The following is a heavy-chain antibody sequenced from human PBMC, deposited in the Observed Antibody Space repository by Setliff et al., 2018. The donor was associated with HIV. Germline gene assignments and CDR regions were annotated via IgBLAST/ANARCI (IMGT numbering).Heavy chain of an antibody. CDR1: GGSISSNW. D-gene: IGHD1-26*01. V-gene: IGHV4-59*01. CDR2: IYYSGST. J-gene: IGHJ4*02. Sequence: SETLSLTCAVSGGSISSNWWSWVRQPPGKGLEWIGYIYYSGSTNYNPSLKSRVTISVDTSKNQFSLKLSSVTAADTAVYYCARDRRDDYYLTAYFDSLGQGTVVTVSS. CDR3: ARDRRDDYYLTAYFDS.